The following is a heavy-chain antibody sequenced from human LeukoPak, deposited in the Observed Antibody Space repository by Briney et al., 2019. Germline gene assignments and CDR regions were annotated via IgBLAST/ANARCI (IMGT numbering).Heavy chain of an antibody. Sequence: GASVKVSCKASGYTFTSYDINWVRQATGQGLEWMGWMNPNSGNTGYAQKFQGRVTMTRNTSISTAYMELRSLRSDDTAVYYCARDQMGVVPAAMVEAFDIWGQGTMVTVSS. CDR3: ARDQMGVVPAAMVEAFDI. CDR1: GYTFTSYD. D-gene: IGHD2-2*01. V-gene: IGHV1-8*01. J-gene: IGHJ3*02. CDR2: MNPNSGNT.